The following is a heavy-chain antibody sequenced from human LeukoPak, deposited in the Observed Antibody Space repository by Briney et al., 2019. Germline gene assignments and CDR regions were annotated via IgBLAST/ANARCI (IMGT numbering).Heavy chain of an antibody. V-gene: IGHV1-18*01. CDR2: ISAYNGNT. D-gene: IGHD3-10*01. CDR1: GYTFTSYG. Sequence: ASVKVSCKASGYTFTSYGISWVRQAPGQGLEWMGWISAYNGNTNYAQKLQGRVTMTTDTSTSTAYMELRSLRSDDTAVYYCARDPDIWFGEFPFDIWGQGTMVTVSS. J-gene: IGHJ3*02. CDR3: ARDPDIWFGEFPFDI.